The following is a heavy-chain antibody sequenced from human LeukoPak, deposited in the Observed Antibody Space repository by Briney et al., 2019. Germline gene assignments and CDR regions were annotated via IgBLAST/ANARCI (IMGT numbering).Heavy chain of an antibody. Sequence: GGSLRLSCAASGFTFSSYWMNWARQAPGKGLEWVASINHNGNVNYYVDSVKGRFTISRDNAENSLYLQMNSLRAEDTAVYYCARVWYYDSSGYFQFDYWGQGTLVTVSS. J-gene: IGHJ4*02. D-gene: IGHD3-22*01. CDR2: INHNGNVN. V-gene: IGHV3-7*01. CDR3: ARVWYYDSSGYFQFDY. CDR1: GFTFSSYW.